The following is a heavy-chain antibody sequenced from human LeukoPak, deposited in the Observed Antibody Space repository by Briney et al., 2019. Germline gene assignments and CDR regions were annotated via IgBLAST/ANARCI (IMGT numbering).Heavy chain of an antibody. V-gene: IGHV3-23*01. D-gene: IGHD3-10*01. CDR1: GFTFSSYA. Sequence: PGGSLRLSCAASGFTFSSYAMSWVRQAPGKGLEWVSTISGSGGSTYYADSVKGRFTISRDNSKNTLYLQMNSLRAEDTAVYYCAKTGQLLWFGELLSSLDYWGQGTLVTVSS. CDR2: ISGSGGST. J-gene: IGHJ4*02. CDR3: AKTGQLLWFGELLSSLDY.